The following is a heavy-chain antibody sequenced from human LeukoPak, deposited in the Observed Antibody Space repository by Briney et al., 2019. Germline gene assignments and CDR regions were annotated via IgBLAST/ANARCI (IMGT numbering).Heavy chain of an antibody. CDR1: GFSFSSYA. V-gene: IGHV3-23*01. Sequence: GGSLRLSCAASGFSFSSYAMSWVRQAPGKGLEWVSAISGSGGSTYYADSVKGRFTISRDNSKNTLYLQMNSLRAEDTAVYYCAKEGTVVTPRDRYFDYWGQGTLVTVSS. CDR3: AKEGTVVTPRDRYFDY. CDR2: ISGSGGST. J-gene: IGHJ4*02. D-gene: IGHD4-23*01.